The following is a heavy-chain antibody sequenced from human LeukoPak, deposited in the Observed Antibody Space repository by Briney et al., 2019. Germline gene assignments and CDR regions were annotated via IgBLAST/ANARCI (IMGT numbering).Heavy chain of an antibody. CDR1: GGSISSYY. CDR3: ARSAVAGTLYNWFDP. D-gene: IGHD6-19*01. V-gene: IGHV4-59*01. Sequence: PPETLSLTCTVSGGSISSYYWSWIRQPPGKGLEWIGYIYYSGSTNYNPSLKSRVTISVDTSKNQFSLKLSSVTAADTAVYYCARSAVAGTLYNWFDPWGQGTLVTVSS. J-gene: IGHJ5*02. CDR2: IYYSGST.